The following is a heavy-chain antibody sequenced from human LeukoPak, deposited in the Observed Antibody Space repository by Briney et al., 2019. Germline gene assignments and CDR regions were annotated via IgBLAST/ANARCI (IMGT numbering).Heavy chain of an antibody. D-gene: IGHD3-16*01. Sequence: SETLSLTCAVSGGSISNGYWGGSVRHAPGRGLEWSGEMYHRGDTHYNPSLQSRVTISVDKSNNQFSLRLPSVTAADKAVYYCARNSRYDQEYWGQGILVIVSS. CDR1: GGSISNGYW. V-gene: IGHV4-4*02. J-gene: IGHJ4*02. CDR3: ARNSRYDQEY. CDR2: MYHRGDT.